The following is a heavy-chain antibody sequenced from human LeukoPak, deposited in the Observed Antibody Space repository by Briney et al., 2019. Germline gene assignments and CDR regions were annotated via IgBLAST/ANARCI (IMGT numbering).Heavy chain of an antibody. V-gene: IGHV3-23*01. Sequence: PGGSLRLSCAASGFTFSSYAMSWARQAPGKGLEWVSAITGSGDNTYYADSVKGRFTISRDNSKNTLYLQMNSRRAEDTAVYYCAKVVPTQNPGFWGQGTLVTVSS. CDR2: ITGSGDNT. J-gene: IGHJ4*02. CDR1: GFTFSSYA. CDR3: AKVVPTQNPGF.